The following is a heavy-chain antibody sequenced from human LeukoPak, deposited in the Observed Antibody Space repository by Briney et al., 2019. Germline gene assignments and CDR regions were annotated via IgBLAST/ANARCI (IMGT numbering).Heavy chain of an antibody. D-gene: IGHD1-26*01. CDR2: ISYDGSNK. J-gene: IGHJ4*02. Sequence: GRSLRVSCAASGFTFSSYAMRWVRQAPGKGLEWVAVISYDGSNKYYADSVRGRFTISRDNSKNTLYLQMNSLRAEDTAVYYCARDGGATTPAADYWGQGTLVTVSS. CDR1: GFTFSSYA. V-gene: IGHV3-30*04. CDR3: ARDGGATTPAADY.